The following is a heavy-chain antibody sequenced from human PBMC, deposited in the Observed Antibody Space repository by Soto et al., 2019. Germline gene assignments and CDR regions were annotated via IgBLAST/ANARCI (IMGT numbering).Heavy chain of an antibody. Sequence: GGSLRLSCAASGFTFDDYAMHWVRQAPGRGLEWVSGLTWNSDIIVYADSVKGRFTISRDNAKNSLYLQMNSLRPDDTAFYYCAKGVVPATIRGEHYFDYWGRGTLFTVSS. V-gene: IGHV3-9*01. CDR3: AKGVVPATIRGEHYFDY. CDR1: GFTFDDYA. CDR2: LTWNSDII. D-gene: IGHD2-2*02. J-gene: IGHJ4*02.